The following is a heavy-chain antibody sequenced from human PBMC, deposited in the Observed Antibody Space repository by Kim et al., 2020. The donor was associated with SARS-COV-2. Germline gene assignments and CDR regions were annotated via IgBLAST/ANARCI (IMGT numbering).Heavy chain of an antibody. D-gene: IGHD2-15*01. Sequence: KGRFTISRDNSKNTLYLQMNSLRAEDTAVYYCAKTDCIGRCPYYYYYMDVWGKGTTVTVSS. V-gene: IGHV3-23*01. CDR3: AKTDCIGRCPYYYYYMDV. J-gene: IGHJ6*03.